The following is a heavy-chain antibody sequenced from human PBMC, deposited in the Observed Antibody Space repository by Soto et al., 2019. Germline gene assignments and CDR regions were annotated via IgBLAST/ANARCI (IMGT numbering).Heavy chain of an antibody. CDR3: AHKNYDFWSGYSQVWFDP. D-gene: IGHD3-3*01. Sequence: SGPTLVNPTQTLTLTCTFSGFSLSTSGVGVGWIRQPPGKALEWLALIYWDDDKRYSPSLKSRLTITKDTSKNQVVLTMTNMDPVDTATYYCAHKNYDFWSGYSQVWFDPWGQGPLVTVSS. CDR2: IYWDDDK. V-gene: IGHV2-5*02. J-gene: IGHJ5*02. CDR1: GFSLSTSGVG.